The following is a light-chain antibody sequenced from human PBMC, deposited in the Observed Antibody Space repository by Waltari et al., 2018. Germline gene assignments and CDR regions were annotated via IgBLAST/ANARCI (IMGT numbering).Light chain of an antibody. CDR3: SSYTTYNTLV. Sequence: QSALTQPASVSGSLGQSITLSCTGTSSDIGDYDYVSWSQQYSGKAPQPMIYDVNMWPSGVSSRFSGSKSGNTASLTISGLQAEDETDYYCSSYTTYNTLVFGGGTKLTVL. CDR2: DVN. V-gene: IGLV2-14*03. CDR1: SSDIGDYDY. J-gene: IGLJ2*01.